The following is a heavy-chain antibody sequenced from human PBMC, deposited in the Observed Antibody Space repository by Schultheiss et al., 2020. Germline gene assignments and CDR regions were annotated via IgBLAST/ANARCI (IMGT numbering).Heavy chain of an antibody. V-gene: IGHV4-59*11. CDR1: GGSLDGHY. CDR3: ARDLEEQSFDY. D-gene: IGHD1/OR15-1a*01. J-gene: IGHJ4*02. CDR2: IYYSGST. Sequence: SETLSLTCAVYGGSLDGHYWSWIRQPPGKGLEWIGYIYYSGSTYYNPSLKSRVTISVDTSKNQFSLKLSSVTAADTAVYYCARDLEEQSFDYWGQGTLVTVSS.